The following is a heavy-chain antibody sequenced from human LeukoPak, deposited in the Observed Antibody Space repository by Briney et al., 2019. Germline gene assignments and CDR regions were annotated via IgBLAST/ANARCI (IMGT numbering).Heavy chain of an antibody. V-gene: IGHV3-48*02. CDR2: ISSGSSTI. D-gene: IGHD5-12*01. CDR1: GFTLSNYN. Sequence: GESLRLSCAASGFTLSNYNMNWARQAPGKGLEWVSYISSGSSTIYYADSVKGRFTISRDNAKNSLYLQMNSLREEDTAVYYCARQYTGYDSSDYWGQGTLVTVSS. CDR3: ARQYTGYDSSDY. J-gene: IGHJ4*02.